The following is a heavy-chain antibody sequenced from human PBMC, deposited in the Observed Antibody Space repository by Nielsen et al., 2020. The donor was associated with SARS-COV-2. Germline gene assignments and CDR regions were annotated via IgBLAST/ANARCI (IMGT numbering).Heavy chain of an antibody. CDR2: LSAYNINT. J-gene: IGHJ4*02. CDR3: ARRVAADFRFDY. Sequence: ASVKVSCKASGYTFTSYGISWVRQAPGQGLEWMGWLSAYNINTKYAQKLQGRVTMITDTSTGTAYLEVRSLTSDDTAVYYCARRVAADFRFDYWGQGTLVTVSS. CDR1: GYTFTSYG. D-gene: IGHD6-19*01. V-gene: IGHV1-18*01.